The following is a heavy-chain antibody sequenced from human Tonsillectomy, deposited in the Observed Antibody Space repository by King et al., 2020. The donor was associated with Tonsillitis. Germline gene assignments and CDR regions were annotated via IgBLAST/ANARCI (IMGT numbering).Heavy chain of an antibody. Sequence: VQLVESGGGVVQPGGSLRLSCAASGFTFDDYTMHWVRQAPGKGLEWVSLISGDGRSTFYADSVKGRFTISRDNSKNSLYLQMNSLRTEDTAFYYCAKDPRHDRRDGYNSGAEWGQGTLVTVSS. CDR3: AKDPRHDRRDGYNSGAE. J-gene: IGHJ4*02. CDR1: GFTFDDYT. CDR2: ISGDGRST. V-gene: IGHV3-43*02. D-gene: IGHD5-24*01.